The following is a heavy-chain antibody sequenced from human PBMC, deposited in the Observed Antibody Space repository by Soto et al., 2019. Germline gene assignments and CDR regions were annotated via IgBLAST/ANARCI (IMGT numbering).Heavy chain of an antibody. D-gene: IGHD2-2*01. CDR1: GFSFSDYA. CDR3: AKDSQKFQLSSSDY. Sequence: GGSLRLSCAASGFSFSDYAMSWVRQAPGKGLEWVSAISGLGSTTYYAHSVRGRFTVSRDNSKNTVYLHMNSLSVEDTAVYYCAKDSQKFQLSSSDYWGQGTLVTVSS. V-gene: IGHV3-23*01. J-gene: IGHJ4*02. CDR2: ISGLGSTT.